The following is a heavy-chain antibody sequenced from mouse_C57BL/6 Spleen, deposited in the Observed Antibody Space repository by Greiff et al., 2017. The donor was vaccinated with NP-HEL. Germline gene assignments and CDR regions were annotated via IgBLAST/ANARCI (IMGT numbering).Heavy chain of an antibody. CDR2: INPNYGTT. CDR3: ARSITTVVATPYWYFDV. CDR1: GYSFTDYN. Sequence: EVQLQQSGPELVKPGASVKISCKASGYSFTDYNMNWVKQSNGKSLEWIGVINPNYGTTSYNQKFKGKATLTVDQSSSTAYMQLNSLTSEDSAVYYCARSITTVVATPYWYFDVWGTRTTVTVSS. D-gene: IGHD1-1*01. J-gene: IGHJ1*03. V-gene: IGHV1-39*01.